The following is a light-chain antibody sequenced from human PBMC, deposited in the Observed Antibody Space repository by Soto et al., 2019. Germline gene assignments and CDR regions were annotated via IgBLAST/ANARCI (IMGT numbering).Light chain of an antibody. CDR1: SSDVGGFNL. J-gene: IGLJ1*01. V-gene: IGLV2-23*01. CDR2: EGS. Sequence: QSVLTQPVSVSGSPGQSITISCTGTSSDVGGFNLVSWYQQHPGKAPKLIIYEGSERPSGVSDRFSGSKSGNTASLTISGLQAADEADYYCCSYSGSSTYVFGTGTQLTVL. CDR3: CSYSGSSTYV.